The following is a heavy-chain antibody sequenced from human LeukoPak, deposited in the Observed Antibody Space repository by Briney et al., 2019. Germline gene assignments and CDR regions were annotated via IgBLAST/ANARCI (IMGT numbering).Heavy chain of an antibody. CDR2: INSDGSSI. D-gene: IGHD3-22*01. CDR1: GFTFSSYW. CDR3: ARDKDDYYDSSGYYGY. V-gene: IGHV3-74*03. Sequence: GRSLRLSCAASGFTFSSYWMHWVRQAPGKGLVWVSRINSDGSSITYADSVKGRFTISRDNAKNSLYLQMNSLRAEDTAVYYCARDKDDYYDSSGYYGYWGQGTLVTVSS. J-gene: IGHJ4*02.